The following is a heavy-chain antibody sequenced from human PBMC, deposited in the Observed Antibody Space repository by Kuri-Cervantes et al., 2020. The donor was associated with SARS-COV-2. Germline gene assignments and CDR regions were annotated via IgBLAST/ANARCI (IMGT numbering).Heavy chain of an antibody. CDR3: AKEDTIVVVPAAIVLSPYYGMDV. CDR1: GFTFSSYG. CDR2: IAYDGSNK. Sequence: GESLKISCASSGFTFSSYGMHWVRQAPGKGLEWVAVIAYDGSNKYYADSVKGRFTISRDNSKNTLYLQMNSLRAEDTAVYYCAKEDTIVVVPAAIVLSPYYGMDVWGQGTTVTVSS. J-gene: IGHJ6*02. D-gene: IGHD2-2*01. V-gene: IGHV3-30*18.